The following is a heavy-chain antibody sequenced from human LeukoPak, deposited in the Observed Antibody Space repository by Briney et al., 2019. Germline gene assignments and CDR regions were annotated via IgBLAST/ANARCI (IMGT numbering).Heavy chain of an antibody. CDR1: GFTFSSDS. D-gene: IGHD3-3*01. J-gene: IGHJ4*02. CDR3: ARGSETIFGVVIRSGVDY. V-gene: IGHV3-21*01. Sequence: GGSLRLSCAASGFTFSSDSMNWVRQAPGNGLEWVSSISSSSYIYYANSVKGRFTISRNNDKNSLYLQMNSLRAEDTAVYYCARGSETIFGVVIRSGVDYWGQGTLVTVSS. CDR2: ISSSSYI.